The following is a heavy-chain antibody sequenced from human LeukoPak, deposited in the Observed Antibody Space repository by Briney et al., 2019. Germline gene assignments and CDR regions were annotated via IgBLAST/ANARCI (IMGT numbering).Heavy chain of an antibody. Sequence: SSVKVSCKASGYTFTSYDINWVRQATGQGLEWMGWMNPNSGNTGYAQKFQGRVTITRNTSISTAYMELSSLRSEDTAVYYCARPRRKKLDRAFDIWGQGTMVTVSS. CDR3: ARPRRKKLDRAFDI. D-gene: IGHD1-1*01. CDR2: MNPNSGNT. J-gene: IGHJ3*02. CDR1: GYTFTSYD. V-gene: IGHV1-8*03.